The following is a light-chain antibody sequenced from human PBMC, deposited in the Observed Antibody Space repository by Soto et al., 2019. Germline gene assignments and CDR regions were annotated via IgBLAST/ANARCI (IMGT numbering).Light chain of an antibody. J-gene: IGKJ4*01. CDR1: QSVSSY. Sequence: EIVMTQSPATLSVSPGERATLSCRASQSVSSYLAWYQQKPGQAPRLLIYDASNRATGIPDRFSGSGSGTDFTLTISRLEPEDFAVYYCHHYGGSPTFGGGTKVDIK. V-gene: IGKV3-20*01. CDR2: DAS. CDR3: HHYGGSPT.